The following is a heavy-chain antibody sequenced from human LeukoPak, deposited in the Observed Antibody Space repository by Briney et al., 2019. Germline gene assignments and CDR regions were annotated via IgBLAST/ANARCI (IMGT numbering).Heavy chain of an antibody. J-gene: IGHJ6*03. CDR2: IVSTSSLM. Sequence: PGGSLRLSCVASGFSFSTYNMNRVRQAPGKGLEWVSSIVSTSSLMSYTDSVKGRFTISRDNAKNSLYLQMNSLRAEDTAVYFCARDLRDTSMITYPYFMDVWGKGTTVTFSS. V-gene: IGHV3-21*01. CDR1: GFSFSTYN. CDR3: ARDLRDTSMITYPYFMDV. D-gene: IGHD5-18*01.